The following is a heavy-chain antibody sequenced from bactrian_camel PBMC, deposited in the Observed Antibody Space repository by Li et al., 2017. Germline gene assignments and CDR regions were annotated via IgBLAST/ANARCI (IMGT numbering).Heavy chain of an antibody. V-gene: IGHV3S28*01. CDR2: IYTGSDRT. CDR1: GNTFSGSS. CDR3: AAQYTACGSLATALQERRYGD. J-gene: IGHJ4*01. D-gene: IGHD4*01. Sequence: SGGGLVQPGGFLKPPLPAFGNTFSGSSVGGFRQAPGKEREGVAHIYTGSDRTYYADSVEGRFTISQDNAKGTLYLQMNSLKPEDTAMYYCAAQYTACGSLATALQERRYGDWGQGTQVTVS.